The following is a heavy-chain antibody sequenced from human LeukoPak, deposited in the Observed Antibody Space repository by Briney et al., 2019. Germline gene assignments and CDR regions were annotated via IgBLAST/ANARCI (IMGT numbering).Heavy chain of an antibody. D-gene: IGHD1-26*01. CDR2: IWSDGTNK. CDR3: ARGSGSFSGGFDD. V-gene: IGHV3-33*01. Sequence: GGSLRLSCAASGFTFSSYGMHWVRQTPGKGLECVTIIWSDGTNKYYADSVKGRFTISRDNSKNTLYLQMNSLRAEDTVVYYCARGSGSFSGGFDDWGQGTLVTVSS. CDR1: GFTFSSYG. J-gene: IGHJ4*02.